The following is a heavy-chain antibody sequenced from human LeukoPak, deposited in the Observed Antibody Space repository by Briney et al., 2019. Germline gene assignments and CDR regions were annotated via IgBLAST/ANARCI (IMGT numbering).Heavy chain of an antibody. V-gene: IGHV4-4*07. CDR3: ARDHIEAYFWSGSYLGYFAG. J-gene: IGHJ4*02. CDR1: GGSIIGYY. Sequence: SGTLSLTCTVPGGSIIGYYWAWIRQPAGKGLEWIGRVDTNVITKYIPSLKRRLTMSVDLSANPISLRLSSVTAADTDVNYCARDHIEAYFWSGSYLGYFAGWSERALVTVYS. D-gene: IGHD3-3*01. CDR2: VDTNVIT.